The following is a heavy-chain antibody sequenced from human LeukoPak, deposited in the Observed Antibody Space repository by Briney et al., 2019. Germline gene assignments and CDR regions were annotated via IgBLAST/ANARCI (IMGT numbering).Heavy chain of an antibody. CDR3: ARDDGDYAHPVDY. CDR1: GFTFSSYS. V-gene: IGHV3-48*04. D-gene: IGHD4-17*01. Sequence: PGGSLRLSCAASGFTFSSYSMNWVRQAPGKGLEWVSYISVSRSTIYYADSVKGRFTTSRDNAKNSLYLQMNSLRAEDTAVYYCARDDGDYAHPVDYWGQGTLVTVSS. J-gene: IGHJ4*02. CDR2: ISVSRSTI.